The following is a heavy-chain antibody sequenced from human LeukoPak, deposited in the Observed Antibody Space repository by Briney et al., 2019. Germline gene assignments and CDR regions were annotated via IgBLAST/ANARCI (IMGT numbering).Heavy chain of an antibody. CDR3: VPYVDY. J-gene: IGHJ4*02. CDR1: GDPISRYY. V-gene: IGHV4-59*12. CDR2: IYYSGST. Sequence: NPSETLSLTCNVSGDPISRYYWSWIRQPPGKGLEWIGYIYYSGSTNYNPSLESRVTISIDTSKNQFSLKLSSVTAADTAVYYCVPYVDYWGQGTLVTVSS.